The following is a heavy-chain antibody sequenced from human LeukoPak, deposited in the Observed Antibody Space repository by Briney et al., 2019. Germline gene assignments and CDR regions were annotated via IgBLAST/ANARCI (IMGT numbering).Heavy chain of an antibody. CDR1: GFTFNSYS. D-gene: IGHD3-22*01. Sequence: PGGSLRLSCAASGFTFNSYSMNWVRQAPGKGLERVSSISSSSTLIYYADSMKGRFTISRDNAKNSLYLHMNSLRAEDTAVYYCASGYYYDSSGFQSHAFDIWGQGTMVTVS. CDR2: ISSSSTLI. CDR3: ASGYYYDSSGFQSHAFDI. V-gene: IGHV3-21*01. J-gene: IGHJ3*02.